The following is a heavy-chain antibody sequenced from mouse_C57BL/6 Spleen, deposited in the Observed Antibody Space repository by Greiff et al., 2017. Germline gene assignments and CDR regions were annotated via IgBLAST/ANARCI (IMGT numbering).Heavy chain of an antibody. J-gene: IGHJ4*01. D-gene: IGHD2-3*01. CDR3: VRLYDPDYAMDY. CDR1: GFSFNTYA. V-gene: IGHV10-1*01. Sequence: EVKLVESGGGLVQPKGSLKLSCAASGFSFNTYAMNWVRQAPGKGLEWVARIRSKSNNYATYYADSVKDRFTISRDDSESMLYLQMNNLKTEDTAMYYCVRLYDPDYAMDYWGQGTSVTVSS. CDR2: IRSKSNNYAT.